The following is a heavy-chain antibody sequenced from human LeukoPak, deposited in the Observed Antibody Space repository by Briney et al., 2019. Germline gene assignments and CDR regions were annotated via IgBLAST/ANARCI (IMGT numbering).Heavy chain of an antibody. V-gene: IGHV1-18*01. CDR3: ARGSGDIVVVPAAQPLGY. CDR2: ISAYNGDT. Sequence: VASVKVSCKASGYTFSRYGFNWVRQAPGQGLEWMGWISAYNGDTNYAQKLQGRVTMATDTSTSTAYMELRSLRSDDTAVYYCARGSGDIVVVPAAQPLGYWGQGTLVTVSS. CDR1: GYTFSRYG. D-gene: IGHD2-2*01. J-gene: IGHJ4*02.